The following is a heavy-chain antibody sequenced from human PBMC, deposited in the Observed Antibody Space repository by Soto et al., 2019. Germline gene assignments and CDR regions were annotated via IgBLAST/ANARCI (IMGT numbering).Heavy chain of an antibody. CDR1: GGTFSSYT. Sequence: GASVKVSCKASGGTFSSYTISWVRQAPGQGLEWMGRIIPILGIANYAQKFQGRVAITADKSTSTAYMELSSLRSEDTAVYYCARALSAVTTAGVWAFDIWGQGTMVTVSS. D-gene: IGHD4-17*01. CDR2: IIPILGIA. V-gene: IGHV1-69*02. CDR3: ARALSAVTTAGVWAFDI. J-gene: IGHJ3*02.